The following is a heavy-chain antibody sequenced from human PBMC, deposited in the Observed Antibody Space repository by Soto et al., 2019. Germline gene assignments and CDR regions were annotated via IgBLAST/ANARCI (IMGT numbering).Heavy chain of an antibody. CDR3: ARWGTAGGVPV. D-gene: IGHD3-16*01. CDR2: TSYDGSNK. J-gene: IGHJ4*02. Sequence: QVQVVESGGGVVQPGTSLRLSCVGSGFTFRSFVIHWVRQAPGKGLEWVALTSYDGSNKYYDDSVKGRFTISRDNSRNTVALQMDSLRLEDTALYYSARWGTAGGVPVWGQGTLVSVSS. V-gene: IGHV3-30*19. CDR1: GFTFRSFV.